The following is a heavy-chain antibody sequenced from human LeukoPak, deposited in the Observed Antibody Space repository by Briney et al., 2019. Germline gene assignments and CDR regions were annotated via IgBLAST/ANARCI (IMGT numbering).Heavy chain of an antibody. D-gene: IGHD3-22*01. CDR3: ARVGYDSSGYYPGIFDY. J-gene: IGHJ4*02. CDR2: IYYSGST. V-gene: IGHV4-59*01. CDR1: GGTISSYY. Sequence: SETLSLTCTVSGGTISSYYWNWIRQPPGKGLEWIGYIYYSGSTNYNPSLKSRVTISVDTSKNQFSLKLSSVTAADTAVYYCARVGYDSSGYYPGIFDYWGQGTLVTVSS.